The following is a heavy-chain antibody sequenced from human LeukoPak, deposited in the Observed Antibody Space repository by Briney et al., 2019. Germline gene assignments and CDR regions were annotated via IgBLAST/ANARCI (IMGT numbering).Heavy chain of an antibody. J-gene: IGHJ4*02. CDR2: INHSGST. Sequence: PSETLSLTCAVYGGSFSGYYWSWIRQPPGKGLEWIGEINHSGSTNYNPSLKSRITISVDTSRNQFSLKLSSVTAADTAVYYCARVDYGDYSKDFDYWGQGNLVTVSS. CDR3: ARVDYGDYSKDFDY. V-gene: IGHV4-34*01. CDR1: GGSFSGYY. D-gene: IGHD4-17*01.